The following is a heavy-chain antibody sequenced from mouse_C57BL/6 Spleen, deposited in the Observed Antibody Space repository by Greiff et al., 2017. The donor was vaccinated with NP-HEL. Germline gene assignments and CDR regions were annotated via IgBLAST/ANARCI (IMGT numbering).Heavy chain of an antibody. CDR3: ARPYSSNYFDY. V-gene: IGHV1-72*01. J-gene: IGHJ2*01. D-gene: IGHD2-5*01. CDR2: IDPNSGGT. Sequence: QVQLQQPGAELVKPGASVKLSCKASGYTFTSYWMHWVKQRPGRCLEWIGRIDPNSGGTKYNEKFKSKATLTVDKPSSTAYMQLSSLTSEDSAVYYCARPYSSNYFDYWGQGTTLTVSS. CDR1: GYTFTSYW.